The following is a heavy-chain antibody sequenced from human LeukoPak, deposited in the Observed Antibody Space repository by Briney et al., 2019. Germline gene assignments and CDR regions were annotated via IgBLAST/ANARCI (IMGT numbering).Heavy chain of an antibody. CDR1: GGSFSSGDY. V-gene: IGHV4-34*01. CDR3: AKVYYYVDV. Sequence: LETLSLTCAVSGGSFSSGDYCGWIRQSPGKGLEWIGEINQSRVTNYNPSLKSRVTISVDTSKNQFSLNLRSVTAADTAVYYCAKVYYYVDVWGKGTTVTVSS. CDR2: INQSRVT. J-gene: IGHJ6*03.